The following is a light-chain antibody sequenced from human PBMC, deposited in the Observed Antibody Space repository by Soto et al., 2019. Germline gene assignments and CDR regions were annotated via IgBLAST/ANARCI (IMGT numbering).Light chain of an antibody. CDR1: QSVSSW. Sequence: LTKSPSPLFATVGDKVNITCWVSQSVSSWLAWYQQKPGKAPRLLIYAASSRPSGVPSRFSGSGFGTDFTLTITSLESEDFATYYCQQRSYWPPYTFGQGTKVDIK. CDR3: QQRSYWPPYT. V-gene: IGKV3-11*01. CDR2: AAS. J-gene: IGKJ2*01.